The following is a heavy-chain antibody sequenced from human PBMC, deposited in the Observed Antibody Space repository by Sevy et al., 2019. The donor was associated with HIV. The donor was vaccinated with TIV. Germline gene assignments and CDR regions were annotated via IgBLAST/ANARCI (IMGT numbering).Heavy chain of an antibody. V-gene: IGHV3-48*02. J-gene: IGHJ3*02. CDR1: AFTFNIYS. CDR2: IGSRSSPV. CDR3: ARGFDAPHGFDI. D-gene: IGHD2-2*01. Sequence: GGSLRLSCVASAFTFNIYSMNWVRQAPGKGLEWVSYIGSRSSPVYYADSVKGRFTISSDNAKTSVYLQMNSLRDEDTAVYYCARGFDAPHGFDIWGQGTMVTVSS.